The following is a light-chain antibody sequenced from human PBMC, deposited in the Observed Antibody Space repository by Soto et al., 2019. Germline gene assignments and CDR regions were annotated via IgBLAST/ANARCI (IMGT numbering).Light chain of an antibody. CDR1: QSVLYTSMNKNY. CDR2: WAS. CDR3: QQYYSTPFT. V-gene: IGKV4-1*01. Sequence: DLLLPPSPYSLAVSLGSRATINCKSSQSVLYTSMNKNYLAWYQQKPGQPPKLLIYWASTRESGVPDRFSGSGSGTDFTLTISSLQAEDVAVYYCQQYYSTPFTFGPGTKVDIK. J-gene: IGKJ3*01.